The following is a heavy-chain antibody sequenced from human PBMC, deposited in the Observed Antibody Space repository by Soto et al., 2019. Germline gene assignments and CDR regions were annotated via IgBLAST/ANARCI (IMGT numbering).Heavy chain of an antibody. V-gene: IGHV3-15*07. J-gene: IGHJ6*02. Sequence: GGSLRLSCAASGFTFSNAWMNWVRQAPGKGLEWVGRIKSKTDGGTTDYAAPVKGRFTISRDDSKNTLYLQMNSLKTEDTAVYYCTTQDIQYYYYYYGMDVWGQGTTVTVSS. CDR2: IKSKTDGGTT. D-gene: IGHD4-4*01. CDR3: TTQDIQYYYYYYGMDV. CDR1: GFTFSNAW.